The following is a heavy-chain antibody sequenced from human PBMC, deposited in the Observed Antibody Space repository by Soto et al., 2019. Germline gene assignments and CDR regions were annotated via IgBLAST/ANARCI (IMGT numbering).Heavy chain of an antibody. D-gene: IGHD4-17*01. CDR3: LREVSDYGDQYFDL. V-gene: IGHV3-7*01. CDR2: INQDGSET. CDR1: GFTFSSYW. J-gene: IGHJ2*01. Sequence: GGSLRLSCAASGFTFSSYWMSWVRQAPGKGLEWVANINQDGSETYYVDSVKGRFTISRDNAKNSQYLRMNSLRVEDTAVYYCLREVSDYGDQYFDLWGRGTLVTVSS.